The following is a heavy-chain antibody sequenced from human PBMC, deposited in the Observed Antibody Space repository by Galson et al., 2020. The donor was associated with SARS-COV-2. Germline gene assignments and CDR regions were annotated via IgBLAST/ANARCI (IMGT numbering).Heavy chain of an antibody. CDR3: ARHSPPYYYDSSGRGSFDY. J-gene: IGHJ4*02. V-gene: IGHV5-51*01. CDR2: IYPGDSDT. Sequence: GESLKISCKGSGYSFTSYWIGWVRQMPGKGLEWMGIIYPGDSDTRYSPSFQGQVTILADKSISTAYLQWSSLKASDTAMYYCARHSPPYYYDSSGRGSFDYWGQGTLVTVSS. CDR1: GYSFTSYW. D-gene: IGHD3-22*01.